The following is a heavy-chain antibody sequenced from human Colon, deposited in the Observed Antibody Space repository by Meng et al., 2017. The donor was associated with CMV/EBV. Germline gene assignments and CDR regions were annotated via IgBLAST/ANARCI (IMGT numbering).Heavy chain of an antibody. CDR2: IYYTGET. V-gene: IGHV4-31*02. CDR1: GDSISRGGFY. D-gene: IGHD1-26*01. CDR3: VRRRVGASSPFDL. Sequence: VSGDSISRGGFYWGWIRQVPGKGLEWIGNIYYTGETFFNPSLKTRVTIPPDTSKNQFSLRLKFVTAADTAIYYCVRRRVGASSPFDLWGQGTLVTVSS. J-gene: IGHJ4*02.